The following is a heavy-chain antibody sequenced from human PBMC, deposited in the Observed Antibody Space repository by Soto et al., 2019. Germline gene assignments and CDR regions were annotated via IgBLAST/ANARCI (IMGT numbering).Heavy chain of an antibody. CDR3: ASLTSWSQEYYYGMDV. CDR2: IRSKGYGGTT. V-gene: IGHV3-49*03. CDR1: GFTFGDFG. J-gene: IGHJ6*02. Sequence: PGGSLRLSCTGSGFTFGDFGMSWFRQAPGKGLGWLSFIRSKGYGGTTESAASVRGRFITSRDDSKSIAYLQMNSLKTEDTAVYYCASLTSWSQEYYYGMDVWGQGTTVTVSS. D-gene: IGHD2-2*01.